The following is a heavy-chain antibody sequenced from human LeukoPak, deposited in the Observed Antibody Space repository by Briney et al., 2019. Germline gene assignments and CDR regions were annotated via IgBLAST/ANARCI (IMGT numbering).Heavy chain of an antibody. CDR1: GYTFDSYG. J-gene: IGHJ4*02. CDR3: ARAPLVVIDQPGYFDN. D-gene: IGHD3-22*01. CDR2: INVYNGNT. V-gene: IGHV1-18*01. Sequence: GASVKVSCKASGYTFDSYGLSWVRQAPGQWPQWMGWINVYNGNTNYQQKFQGRVTMTRDTSTSTAYMELRSLTSDDTAVYCCARAPLVVIDQPGYFDNWGQGTLVTVSS.